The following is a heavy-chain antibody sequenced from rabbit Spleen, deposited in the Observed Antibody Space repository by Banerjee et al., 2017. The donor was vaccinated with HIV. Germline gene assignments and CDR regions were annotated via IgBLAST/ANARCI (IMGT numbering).Heavy chain of an antibody. CDR2: INAATAKP. CDR3: ARDPAYSSGSGSAITYV. J-gene: IGHJ4*01. CDR1: GFSFGDRDV. V-gene: IGHV1S45*01. D-gene: IGHD1-1*01. Sequence: QEQLVESGGGLVQPEGSLTLTCKASGFSFGDRDVMCWVRQAPGKGLEWIACINAATAKPVYATWAKGRFTISRTSSTTVTLRMTSLTAADTATYFCARDPAYSSGSGSAITYVWGPGTLVTVS.